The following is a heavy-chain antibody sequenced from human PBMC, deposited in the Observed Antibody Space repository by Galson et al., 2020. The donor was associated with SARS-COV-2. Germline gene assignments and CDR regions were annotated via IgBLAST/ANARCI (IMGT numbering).Heavy chain of an antibody. CDR3: AGGRFNWNYIRFDP. CDR1: GFTLDDYD. D-gene: IGHD1-1*01. Sequence: GESLKISCTVSGFTLDDYDMTRVRQPPGKGLEWVSGITWNGNIAYADSVKGRFTISRDNAKNSLYLQMNSLRADDTALYHCAGGRFNWNYIRFDPWGQGTLVTVSA. V-gene: IGHV3-20*01. J-gene: IGHJ5*02. CDR2: ITWNGNI.